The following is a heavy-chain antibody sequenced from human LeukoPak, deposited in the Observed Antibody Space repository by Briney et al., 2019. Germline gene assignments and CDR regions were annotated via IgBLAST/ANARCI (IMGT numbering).Heavy chain of an antibody. Sequence: PGGSLRLSCAASGFTFSSYGMHWVRQPPGKGLEWIGEINHSGSTNYNPSLKSRVTISVDTSKNQFSLKLSSVTAADTAVYYCARRTSGSYKTRYFDLWGRGTLVTVSS. D-gene: IGHD1-26*01. CDR2: INHSGST. CDR3: ARRTSGSYKTRYFDL. CDR1: GFTFSSYG. J-gene: IGHJ2*01. V-gene: IGHV4-34*01.